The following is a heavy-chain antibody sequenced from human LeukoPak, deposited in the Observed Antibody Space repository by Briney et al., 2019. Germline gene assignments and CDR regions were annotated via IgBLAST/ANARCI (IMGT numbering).Heavy chain of an antibody. Sequence: GASVKVSCKASGYSFSSHDINWVRQATGQGLEWMGWMNPNSGNTGYAQKFQGRVTMTRNTSISTAYMELSSLRSEDTAVYYCARDSIHYYYYMDVWGKGTTVTVSS. CDR1: GYSFSSHD. D-gene: IGHD3-3*02. J-gene: IGHJ6*03. CDR2: MNPNSGNT. CDR3: ARDSIHYYYYMDV. V-gene: IGHV1-8*01.